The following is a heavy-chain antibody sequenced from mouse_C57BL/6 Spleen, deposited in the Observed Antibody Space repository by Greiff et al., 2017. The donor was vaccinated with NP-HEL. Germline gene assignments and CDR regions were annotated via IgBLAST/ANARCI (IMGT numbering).Heavy chain of an antibody. Sequence: QVQLQQSGAELVKPGASVKLSCKASGYTFTSYWMHWVKQRPGQGLEWIGMIHPNSGSTNYNEKFKSKATLTVDKSSSTAYMQLSSLTSEDSAVYYCEGYYGSSYGYFDVWGTGTTVTVSS. J-gene: IGHJ1*03. V-gene: IGHV1-64*01. CDR3: EGYYGSSYGYFDV. CDR1: GYTFTSYW. CDR2: IHPNSGST. D-gene: IGHD1-1*01.